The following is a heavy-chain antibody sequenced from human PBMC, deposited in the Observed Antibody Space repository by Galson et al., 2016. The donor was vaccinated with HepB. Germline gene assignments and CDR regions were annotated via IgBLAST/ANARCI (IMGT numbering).Heavy chain of an antibody. D-gene: IGHD1-26*01. J-gene: IGHJ5*02. Sequence: SVKVSCKASGYTFTYFYIHWVRQAPGQGLEWMGRIDPKSGDTYYAQTFQGRVTMTRDTSITTAYMELSGLTSDDTAIYFCTRDPRHYSENDGPQYYPDFWFAHWGQGTLVTVSS. CDR1: GYTFTYFY. V-gene: IGHV1-2*06. CDR2: IDPKSGDT. CDR3: TRDPRHYSENDGPQYYPDFWFAH.